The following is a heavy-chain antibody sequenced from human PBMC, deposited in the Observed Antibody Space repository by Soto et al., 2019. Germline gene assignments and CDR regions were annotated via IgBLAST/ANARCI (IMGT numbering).Heavy chain of an antibody. J-gene: IGHJ4*02. CDR1: GGSISSGGYY. D-gene: IGHD2-2*01. V-gene: IGHV4-31*03. CDR2: IYYSGST. Sequence: PSETLSLTCTVSGGSISSGGYYWSWIRQHPGKGLEWIGYIYYSGSTYYNPSLKSRVTISVDTSKNQFSLKLSSVTAADTAVYYCARDFCSSTSCSFDYWGQGTLVTVSS. CDR3: ARDFCSSTSCSFDY.